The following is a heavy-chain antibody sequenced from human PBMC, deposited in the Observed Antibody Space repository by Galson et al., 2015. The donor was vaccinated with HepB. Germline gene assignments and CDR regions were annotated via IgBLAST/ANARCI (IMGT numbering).Heavy chain of an antibody. V-gene: IGHV3-30-3*01. D-gene: IGHD3-3*01. CDR1: GFTFSSYA. CDR2: ISYDGSNK. J-gene: IGHJ4*02. Sequence: SLRLSCAASGFTFSSYAMHWVRQAPGKGLEWVAVISYDGSNKYYADSVKGRFTISRDNSKNTLYLQMNSLRAEDTAVYYCARDRSSGTYDFWSGYYGAFDYWGQGTLVTVSS. CDR3: ARDRSSGTYDFWSGYYGAFDY.